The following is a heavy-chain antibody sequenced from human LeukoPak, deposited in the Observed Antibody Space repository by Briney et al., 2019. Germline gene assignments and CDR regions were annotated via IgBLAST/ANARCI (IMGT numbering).Heavy chain of an antibody. CDR1: GYTFTSYG. CDR2: ISAYNGNT. CDR3: ARDWPYPDY. V-gene: IGHV1-18*01. Sequence: EASVKVSCKASGYTFTSYGISWVRQAPGEGLEWMGWISAYNGNTNYAQKLQGRVTMTRDTSTSTVYMELSSLRSEDTAVYYCARDWPYPDYWGQGTLVTVSS. J-gene: IGHJ4*02. D-gene: IGHD3-16*01.